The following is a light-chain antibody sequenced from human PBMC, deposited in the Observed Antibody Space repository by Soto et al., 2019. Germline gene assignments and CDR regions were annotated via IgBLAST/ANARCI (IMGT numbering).Light chain of an antibody. J-gene: IGKJ4*01. CDR1: QSISSW. Sequence: DSQMTQYPSTLPASIGDRVTITCRAGQSISSWLAWYQQKPGKAPKLLISKASTLQSGVPPRFSGSGSGTDFALNISSRQPDDCAAYYCQQYESYPMTFGGGTKVEIK. V-gene: IGKV1-5*03. CDR2: KAS. CDR3: QQYESYPMT.